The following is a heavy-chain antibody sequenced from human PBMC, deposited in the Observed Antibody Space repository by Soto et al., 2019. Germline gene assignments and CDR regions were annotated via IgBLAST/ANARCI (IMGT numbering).Heavy chain of an antibody. D-gene: IGHD3-3*01. J-gene: IGHJ5*02. CDR3: ARVVYYDFWSGYYTGRWFDP. Sequence: SETLSLTCTVSGGSVSSGSYYWSWIRQPPGKGLEWIGYIYYSGSTNYNPSLKSRVTISVDTSKNQFSLKLSSVTAADTAVYYCARVVYYDFWSGYYTGRWFDPWGQGTLVTVSS. CDR2: IYYSGST. CDR1: GGSVSSGSYY. V-gene: IGHV4-61*01.